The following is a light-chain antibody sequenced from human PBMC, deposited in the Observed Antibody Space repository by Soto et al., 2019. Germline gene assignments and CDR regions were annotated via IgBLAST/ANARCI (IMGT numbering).Light chain of an antibody. CDR2: DVS. CDR3: SSYTSSSTLYV. J-gene: IGLJ1*01. CDR1: SSDVGGYNY. Sequence: SVLTKPASVSGSPVQSITSCCTGTSSDVGGYNYVSWYQQHPGKAPKLMIYDVSNRPSGVSNRFSGSKSGNTASLTISGLQADDEANYYCSSYTSSSTLYVFGTGTKVTVL. V-gene: IGLV2-14*01.